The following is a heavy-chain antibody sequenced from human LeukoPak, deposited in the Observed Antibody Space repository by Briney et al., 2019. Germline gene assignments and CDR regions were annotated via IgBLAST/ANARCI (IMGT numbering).Heavy chain of an antibody. D-gene: IGHD1-26*01. V-gene: IGHV4-30-2*01. CDR1: GGSISSGGYY. Sequence: SQTLSLTCTVSGGSISSGGYYWSWIRQPPGKGLEWIGYIYHSGSTYYNPSLKSRVTISVDRSKNQFSLKLSSVTAADTAVYYCAREGVGATGPNIWGQGTMVTVSS. CDR2: IYHSGST. J-gene: IGHJ3*02. CDR3: AREGVGATGPNI.